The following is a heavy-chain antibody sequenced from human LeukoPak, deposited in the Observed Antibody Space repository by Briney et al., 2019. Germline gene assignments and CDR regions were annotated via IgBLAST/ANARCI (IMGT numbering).Heavy chain of an antibody. CDR1: GGTFSSYA. D-gene: IGHD2-2*01. Sequence: ASVKVSCKASGGTFSSYAISWVRQAPGQGLEWMGGIIPIFGTANYAQKFQGRVTITTDESTSTAYVELSSLRSEDTAVYYCARDPIWDCSSTSCSLGGGDYYYYMDVWGKGTTVTVSS. CDR2: IIPIFGTA. J-gene: IGHJ6*03. V-gene: IGHV1-69*05. CDR3: ARDPIWDCSSTSCSLGGGDYYYYMDV.